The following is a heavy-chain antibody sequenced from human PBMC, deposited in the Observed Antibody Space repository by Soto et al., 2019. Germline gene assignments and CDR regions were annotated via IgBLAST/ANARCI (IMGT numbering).Heavy chain of an antibody. CDR2: IIPIFGTA. CDR3: ARDRDSSGWYYFDY. D-gene: IGHD6-19*01. Sequence: QVQLVQSGAEVKKPGSSVKVSCEASGGTFSSYAISWVRQAPGQGLEWMGGIIPIFGTANYAQKFQGRVTITADKSTSTAYMELSSLRSEDTAVYYCARDRDSSGWYYFDYWGQGTLVTVSS. CDR1: GGTFSSYA. J-gene: IGHJ4*02. V-gene: IGHV1-69*06.